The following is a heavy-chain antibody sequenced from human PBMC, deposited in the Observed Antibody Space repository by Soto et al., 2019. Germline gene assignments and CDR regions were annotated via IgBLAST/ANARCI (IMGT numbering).Heavy chain of an antibody. CDR3: ASVAAADDMDV. D-gene: IGHD6-13*01. J-gene: IGHJ6*03. Sequence: GGSLRLSCAASGFTFSDYYMSWIRQAPGKGLEWVSYISSSGSTIYYADSVKGRFTISRDNAKNSLYLQMNSLRAEDTAVYYCASVAAADDMDVWGKGTTVTVSS. CDR2: ISSSGSTI. V-gene: IGHV3-11*01. CDR1: GFTFSDYY.